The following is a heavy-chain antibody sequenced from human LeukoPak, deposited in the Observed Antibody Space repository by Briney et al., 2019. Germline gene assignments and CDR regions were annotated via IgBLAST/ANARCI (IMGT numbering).Heavy chain of an antibody. J-gene: IGHJ5*01. Sequence: SAPTLVKPTQALTLTCTFSGCSLSTSGVGVGWIRQPPGKALERFAPIYWNDDTRYSPSLKSRLTITKAASKNQVVLTMTNMDPVDTATQYCAHGSLFKYSDSSAPRGFDPWGQGTLVTVSS. D-gene: IGHD3-22*01. CDR3: AHGSLFKYSDSSAPRGFDP. V-gene: IGHV2-5*01. CDR1: GCSLSTSGVG. CDR2: IYWNDDT.